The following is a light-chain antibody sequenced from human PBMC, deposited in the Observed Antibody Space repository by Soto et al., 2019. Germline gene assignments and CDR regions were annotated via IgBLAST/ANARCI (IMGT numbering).Light chain of an antibody. V-gene: IGKV1-9*01. Sequence: LTQSPSLLSASVGDRVTIACRASHDISTYLAWYQQKPGKAPKLMIYEASTLQSGVPSRFSGSGSGTEFTLTISGLLPEDFATYHCQQLNTLPFTFGQGTRLEIK. CDR1: HDISTY. CDR3: QQLNTLPFT. CDR2: EAS. J-gene: IGKJ5*01.